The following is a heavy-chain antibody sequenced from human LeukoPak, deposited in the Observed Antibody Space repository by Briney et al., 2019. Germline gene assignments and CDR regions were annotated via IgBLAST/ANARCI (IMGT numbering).Heavy chain of an antibody. CDR1: GFTFSSYG. D-gene: IGHD2-2*01. CDR3: AILGYCSSTSCYGTYGMDV. V-gene: IGHV3-33*01. CDR2: IWYDGSNK. Sequence: GRSLRLSCAASGFTFSSYGMHWVRQTPGKGLEWVAVIWYDGSNKYYADSVKGRFTISRDNSKNTLYLQMNSLRAEDTAVYYCAILGYCSSTSCYGTYGMDVWGQETTVTVSS. J-gene: IGHJ6*02.